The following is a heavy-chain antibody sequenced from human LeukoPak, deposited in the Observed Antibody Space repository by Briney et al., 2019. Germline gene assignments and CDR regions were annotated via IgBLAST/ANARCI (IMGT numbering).Heavy chain of an antibody. CDR3: ARDGGWYKRGLDYYYYYMDV. CDR1: EFTFDDYG. J-gene: IGHJ6*03. V-gene: IGHV3-20*04. CDR2: ISWNGGST. Sequence: GGSLRLSCGASEFTFDDYGMNWVRQAPGKGLEGVSRISWNGGSTTYADSVKGRFTISRGNAKNSLYLQMNSLRAEDTALYYCARDGGWYKRGLDYYYYYMDVWGKGTSVTVSS. D-gene: IGHD6-19*01.